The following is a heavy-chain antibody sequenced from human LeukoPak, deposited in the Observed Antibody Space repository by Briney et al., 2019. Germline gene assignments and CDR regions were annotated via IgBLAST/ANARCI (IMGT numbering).Heavy chain of an antibody. CDR3: AKDFRIGYSAHFDY. J-gene: IGHJ4*02. CDR2: IYENGGTT. V-gene: IGHV3-23*01. Sequence: GGSLRLSCVGSGFTFRSHAMSWVRQAPEKGLEFVSGIYENGGTTYYADSVKGWFSISRDNSKNTLYLQMDSLRGEDTAVYYCAKDFRIGYSAHFDYWGQGTLVTVSS. D-gene: IGHD2-21*01. CDR1: GFTFRSHA.